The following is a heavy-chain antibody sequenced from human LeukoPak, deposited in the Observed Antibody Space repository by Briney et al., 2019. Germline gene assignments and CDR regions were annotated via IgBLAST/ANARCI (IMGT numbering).Heavy chain of an antibody. V-gene: IGHV3-7*01. CDR1: GFTFSSYW. J-gene: IGHJ4*02. Sequence: GGSLTLSCVASGFTFSSYWITWVRQAPGKVLEWLANIKEDGSIQYYLDSVRGRFTISRDNAKTSVYLQLNSLRADDTAVYYCARDVWTGVAVSDYWGQGTLVTVSS. CDR3: ARDVWTGVAVSDY. D-gene: IGHD6-19*01. CDR2: IKEDGSIQ.